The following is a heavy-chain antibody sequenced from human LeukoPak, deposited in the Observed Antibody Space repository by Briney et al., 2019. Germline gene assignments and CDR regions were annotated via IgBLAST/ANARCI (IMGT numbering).Heavy chain of an antibody. V-gene: IGHV4-39*01. Sequence: PSETLSLTCTVSGGSISSSIYYWGWIRQPPGKGLEGIGSIYYSGSTYYNPSLKSRVTISVDTSKNQFSLKLSSVTAADTAVYYCARGAEEWLREETGFYYWGQGTLVTVSS. CDR2: IYYSGST. CDR1: GGSISSSIYY. CDR3: ARGAEEWLREETGFYY. D-gene: IGHD5-12*01. J-gene: IGHJ4*02.